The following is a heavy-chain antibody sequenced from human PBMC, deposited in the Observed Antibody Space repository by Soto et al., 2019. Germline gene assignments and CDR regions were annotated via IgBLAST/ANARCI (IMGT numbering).Heavy chain of an antibody. CDR3: LRGNSGYGNFDY. Sequence: GGSLRLSCAASGFTFSSYWMHWVRQAPGKGLVWVSRIKGDGSETNYADSVKGRFTISRDNAKNTLYLQLNSLRAEDTAVYYCLRGNSGYGNFDYWGQGTPVTVYS. CDR1: GFTFSSYW. CDR2: IKGDGSET. D-gene: IGHD5-12*01. V-gene: IGHV3-74*01. J-gene: IGHJ4*02.